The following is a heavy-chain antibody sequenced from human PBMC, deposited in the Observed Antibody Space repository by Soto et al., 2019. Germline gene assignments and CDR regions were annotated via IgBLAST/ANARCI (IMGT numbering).Heavy chain of an antibody. D-gene: IGHD3-16*01. J-gene: IGHJ6*03. CDR2: IIPILGIA. V-gene: IGHV1-69*04. Sequence: VASVKVSCKASXXXFSSYTISWXRXXXGQGLEWMGRIIPILGIANYAQKFQGRVTITADKSTSTAYMELSSLRSEDTAVYYCARDLGSYYYYYMDVWGKGTTVTV. CDR1: XXXFSSYT. CDR3: ARDLGSYYYYYMDV.